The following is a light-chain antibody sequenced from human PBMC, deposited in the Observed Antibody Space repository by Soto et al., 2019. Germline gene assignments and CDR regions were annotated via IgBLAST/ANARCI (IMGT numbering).Light chain of an antibody. V-gene: IGLV2-8*01. CDR2: EIS. J-gene: IGLJ2*01. Sequence: QSALTQPPSASGSPGQSVTISCTGTSSNVGACNYVYWYQLHPGRAPKLIISEISKRPSGVPARFSGSKSGNTASLTVSGLQSEDEADYFCCSHAGSHIVVFGGGTKLTVL. CDR1: SSNVGACNY. CDR3: CSHAGSHIVV.